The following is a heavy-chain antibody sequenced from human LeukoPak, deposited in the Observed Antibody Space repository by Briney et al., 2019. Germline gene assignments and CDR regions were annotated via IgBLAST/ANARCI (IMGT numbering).Heavy chain of an antibody. J-gene: IGHJ4*02. CDR3: ARAAYSGYENQYYFDY. CDR1: GGTFSSYA. D-gene: IGHD5-12*01. V-gene: IGHV1-18*01. CDR2: VSAYNGNT. Sequence: ASVKVSCKASGGTFSSYAISWVRQAPGQGLEWMGWVSAYNGNTNYAQKLQGRVTMTTDTSTSTAYMELRSLRSDDTAVYYCARAAYSGYENQYYFDYWGQGTLVTVSS.